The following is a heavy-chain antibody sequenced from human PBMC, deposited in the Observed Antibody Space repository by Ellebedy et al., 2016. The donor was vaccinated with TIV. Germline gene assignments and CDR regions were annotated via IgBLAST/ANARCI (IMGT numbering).Heavy chain of an antibody. Sequence: GESLKISCAASGFTFSSYEMNWVRQAPGKGLGWVSYISSSGSTIYYADSVKGRFTISRDNAKNSLYLQMNSLRAEDTAVYYCARDGSTRSYYYGMDVWGQGTTVTVSS. J-gene: IGHJ6*02. CDR2: ISSSGSTI. CDR3: ARDGSTRSYYYGMDV. D-gene: IGHD2-2*01. V-gene: IGHV3-48*03. CDR1: GFTFSSYE.